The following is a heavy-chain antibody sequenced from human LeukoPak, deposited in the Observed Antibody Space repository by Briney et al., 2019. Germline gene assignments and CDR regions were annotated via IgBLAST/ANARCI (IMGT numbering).Heavy chain of an antibody. J-gene: IGHJ3*02. Sequence: ASVKVSCKASGYIFTNYDISWVRQVPGQGLEWMGRISTYTGNTNYAQKLQGRVTMTTDTSTSTAYMELRSLRSDDTAVYYCARDTFGGATAADAFDIWGQGTMVTVSS. CDR1: GYIFTNYD. V-gene: IGHV1-18*04. D-gene: IGHD1-26*01. CDR3: ARDTFGGATAADAFDI. CDR2: ISTYTGNT.